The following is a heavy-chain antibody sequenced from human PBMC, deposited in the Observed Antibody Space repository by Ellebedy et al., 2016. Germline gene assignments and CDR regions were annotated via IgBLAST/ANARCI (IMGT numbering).Heavy chain of an antibody. D-gene: IGHD4-23*01. Sequence: GGSLRLSXVASGFTVTNDYMTWVRQAPGKGLEWVSVIDSGGSSWYADSVKGRLTISRDSPKNTLYLQMNSLRAEDTAVYYCATRHYGGFDIWGRGTMVTVSS. CDR1: GFTVTNDY. J-gene: IGHJ3*02. CDR2: IDSGGSS. V-gene: IGHV3-53*01. CDR3: ATRHYGGFDI.